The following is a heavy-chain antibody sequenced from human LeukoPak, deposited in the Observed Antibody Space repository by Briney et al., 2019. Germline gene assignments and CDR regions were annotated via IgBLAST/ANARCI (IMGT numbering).Heavy chain of an antibody. D-gene: IGHD6-19*01. CDR1: GGSFTGYY. V-gene: IGHV4-34*01. Sequence: SETLSLTCAVFGGSFTGYYWSWIRQPPGKGLEWIGEINHSGSTNYNPSLKSRVTISVDTSKNQFSLKLNSVTAADTAVYYCARGVAVAGRLVDYWGQGTLVTVSS. J-gene: IGHJ4*02. CDR2: INHSGST. CDR3: ARGVAVAGRLVDY.